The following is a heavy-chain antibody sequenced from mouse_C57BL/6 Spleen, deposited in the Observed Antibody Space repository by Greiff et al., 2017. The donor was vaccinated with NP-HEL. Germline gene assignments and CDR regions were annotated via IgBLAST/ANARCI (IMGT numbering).Heavy chain of an antibody. CDR1: GYTFTSYW. J-gene: IGHJ4*01. D-gene: IGHD2-2*01. V-gene: IGHV1-72*01. Sequence: QVHVKQPGAELVKPGASVKLSCKASGYTFTSYWMHWVKQRPGRGLEWIGRIDPNSGGTKYNEKFKSKATLTVDKPSSTAYMQLSSLTSEDSAVYYCAREGGYGYDPSYAMDYWGQGTSVTVSS. CDR3: AREGGYGYDPSYAMDY. CDR2: IDPNSGGT.